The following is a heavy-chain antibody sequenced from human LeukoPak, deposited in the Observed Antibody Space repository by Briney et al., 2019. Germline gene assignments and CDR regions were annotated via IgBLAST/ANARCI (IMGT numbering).Heavy chain of an antibody. CDR3: ARGTGLKAFDI. CDR1: GYTCTNYY. CDR2: INPSAGST. J-gene: IGHJ3*02. D-gene: IGHD2-21*01. V-gene: IGHV1-46*01. Sequence: GASVKVSCKASGYTCTNYYMHWVRQAPGQGLEWMGIINPSAGSTAYAQKFQGRVITTRDTSTSTIYIELSSLRSEDTAIYYCARGTGLKAFDIWGQGTMVTVSS.